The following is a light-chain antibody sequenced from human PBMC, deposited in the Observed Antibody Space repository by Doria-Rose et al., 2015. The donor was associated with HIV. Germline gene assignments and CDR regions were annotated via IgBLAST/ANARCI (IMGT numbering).Light chain of an antibody. J-gene: IGLJ2*01. CDR2: DVT. CDR3: SSYTSTDSYVV. V-gene: IGLV2-14*03. CDR1: SSDVGNYNY. Sequence: SCTGSSSDVGNYNYVSWYQHHPGKVPKLVIYDVTKRPSGVSNRFSGSKSGNTASLTISGLQAEDEADYYCSSYTSTDSYVVFGGGTKLTVL.